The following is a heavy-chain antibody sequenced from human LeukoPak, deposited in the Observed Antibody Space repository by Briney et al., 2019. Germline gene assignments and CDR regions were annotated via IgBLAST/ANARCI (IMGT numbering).Heavy chain of an antibody. V-gene: IGHV3-23*01. Sequence: PGGSLRLSCAASGFTFSRYAMTWPRQAPGKGLEGVSAISGSGGRTYYAGSVEGRITISRNNSKNTLNLQMNSLRGEDTAGYYCAKCPSSDFWSGYYSDFDYWGQGTLVTVSS. D-gene: IGHD3-3*01. CDR2: ISGSGGRT. J-gene: IGHJ4*02. CDR3: AKCPSSDFWSGYYSDFDY. CDR1: GFTFSRYA.